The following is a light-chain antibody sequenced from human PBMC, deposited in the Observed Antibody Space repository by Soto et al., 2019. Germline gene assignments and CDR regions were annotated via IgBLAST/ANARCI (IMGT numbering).Light chain of an antibody. J-gene: IGKJ2*02. CDR3: QQYNSYCT. CDR2: KAS. CDR1: QNIGSW. V-gene: IGKV1-5*03. Sequence: DIQMTQSPFTLSASVGDRIIITCRASQNIGSWLAWYQQKPGKAPKLLIYKASSLESGVPSRFSGSGSGTEFTLNISSLQPDDFATYYCQQYNSYCTFGQGTKLEIK.